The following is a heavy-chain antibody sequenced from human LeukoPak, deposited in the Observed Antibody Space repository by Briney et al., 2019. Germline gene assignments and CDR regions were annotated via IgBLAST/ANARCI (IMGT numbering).Heavy chain of an antibody. D-gene: IGHD3-10*01. J-gene: IGHJ4*02. Sequence: SETLSLTCAVNAGSFTGYYWSWIRQPPGKGLQWIGEIDHTGSISYNPSLRSRVTISVDTFKNQFSLNLRSVTAADRAISYCPRGGYGPGSHYRYWGQGTLVTVSS. CDR2: IDHTGSI. V-gene: IGHV4-34*01. CDR1: AGSFTGYY. CDR3: PRGGYGPGSHYRY.